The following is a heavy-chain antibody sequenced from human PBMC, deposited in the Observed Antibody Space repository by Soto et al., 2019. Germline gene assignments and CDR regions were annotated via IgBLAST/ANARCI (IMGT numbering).Heavy chain of an antibody. J-gene: IGHJ4*02. D-gene: IGHD5-12*01. CDR3: AKKYSGYDLAEWDHFDY. CDR1: GFTFSDYG. CDR2: ISYDGTNK. V-gene: IGHV3-30*18. Sequence: PGGSLRLSCAASGFTFSDYGMHWVRQAPGKGLEWLAVISYDGTNKYYADSVKGRFTISRDNSKNTLYLQMNSLRADDTAVYYCAKKYSGYDLAEWDHFDYWGQGTLVTAPQ.